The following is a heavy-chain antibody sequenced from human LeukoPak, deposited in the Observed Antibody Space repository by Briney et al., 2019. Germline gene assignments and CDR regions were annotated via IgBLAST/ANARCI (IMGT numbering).Heavy chain of an antibody. J-gene: IGHJ4*02. CDR3: ASISVAPYYYGSGSYYENDY. Sequence: PGGSLRLSCAASGFTFSSYAMTWVRQTPGKGLEGVAFIRYDGSNKYYADSVKGRFTISRDNSKNTLYLQMNSLRAEDTAVYYCASISVAPYYYGSGSYYENDYWGQGTLVTVSS. V-gene: IGHV3-30*02. CDR2: IRYDGSNK. CDR1: GFTFSSYA. D-gene: IGHD3-10*01.